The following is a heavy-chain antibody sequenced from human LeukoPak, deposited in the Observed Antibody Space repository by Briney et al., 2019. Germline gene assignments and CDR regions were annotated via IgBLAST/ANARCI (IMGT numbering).Heavy chain of an antibody. D-gene: IGHD4-17*01. J-gene: IGHJ4*02. V-gene: IGHV4-59*01. Sequence: SETLSLTCTVSGGSISSYYWSWIRQPPGKGLEWIGYIYYSGSTNYNPSLKSRVTISVDTSKNQFPLKLSSVTAADTAVYYCARGPYGKLDYWGQGTLVTVSS. CDR3: ARGPYGKLDY. CDR1: GGSISSYY. CDR2: IYYSGST.